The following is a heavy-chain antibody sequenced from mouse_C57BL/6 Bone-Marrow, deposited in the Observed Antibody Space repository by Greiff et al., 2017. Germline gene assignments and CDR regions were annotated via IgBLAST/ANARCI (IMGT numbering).Heavy chain of an antibody. CDR2: IYPGDGDT. CDR1: GYAFSSSW. V-gene: IGHV1-82*01. CDR3: AREDIYYGNLYYAMDY. Sequence: QVQLQQSGPELVKPGASVKISCKASGYAFSSSWMNWVKQRPGKGLEWIGRIYPGDGDTNYNGKFKGKATLTADKSSSTAYMQLSSLTYEDSAVYFCAREDIYYGNLYYAMDYWGQGTSVTVSS. D-gene: IGHD2-1*01. J-gene: IGHJ4*01.